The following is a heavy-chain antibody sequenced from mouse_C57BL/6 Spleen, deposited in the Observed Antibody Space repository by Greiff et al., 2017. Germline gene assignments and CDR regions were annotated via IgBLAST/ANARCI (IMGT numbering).Heavy chain of an antibody. D-gene: IGHD4-1*02. Sequence: EVKLVESGPGMVKPSQSLSLTCTVTGYSITSGYDWHWIRHFPGNKLEWMGYISYSGSTNYNPSLKSRISITHDTSKNHFFLKLNSVTTEDTATYYCARGNWDEGFAYWGQGTLVTVSA. J-gene: IGHJ3*01. CDR1: GYSITSGYD. CDR3: ARGNWDEGFAY. CDR2: ISYSGST. V-gene: IGHV3-1*01.